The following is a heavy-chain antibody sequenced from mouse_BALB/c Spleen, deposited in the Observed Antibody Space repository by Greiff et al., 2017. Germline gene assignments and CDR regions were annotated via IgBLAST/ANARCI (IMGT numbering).Heavy chain of an antibody. CDR3: ARRGLTLDY. CDR1: GYAFSSYW. Sequence: QVQLKESGAELVRPGSSVKISCKASGYAFSSYWMNWVKQRPGQGLEWIGQIYPGDGDTNYNGKFKGKATLTADKSSSTAYMQLSSLTSEDSAVYFCARRGLTLDYWGQGTTLTVSS. J-gene: IGHJ2*01. CDR2: IYPGDGDT. D-gene: IGHD3-1*01. V-gene: IGHV1-80*01.